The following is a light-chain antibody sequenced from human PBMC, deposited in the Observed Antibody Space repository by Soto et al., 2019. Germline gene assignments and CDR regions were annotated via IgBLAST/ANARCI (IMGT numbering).Light chain of an antibody. CDR1: QSISSW. CDR2: KAS. CDR3: KQSNTCSWT. J-gene: IGKJ1*01. V-gene: IGKV1-5*03. Sequence: IQMTLSPSPRSASVGARVAITCLTSQSISSWLAWYQQKPGKAHKLVIYKASSLESGVQSRFSGSGSGTEFTLTIRSLQPDDFATYYCKQSNTCSWTFGQGTKVDIK.